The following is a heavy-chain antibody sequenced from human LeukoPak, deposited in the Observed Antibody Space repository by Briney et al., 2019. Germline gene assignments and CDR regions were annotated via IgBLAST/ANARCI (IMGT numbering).Heavy chain of an antibody. V-gene: IGHV3-21*01. CDR2: FSRSSSYI. J-gene: IGHJ4*02. D-gene: IGHD3-10*01. Sequence: RGSFRLYRAASGFTFSSYSMNWVRQAPGKGLGWVSSFSRSSSYIYYADSVKGRFTISRDNAKNSLYLQMNSLRAEDTAVYYCARGEYYYGSGSLSGYFDYWGQGTLVAGSS. CDR3: ARGEYYYGSGSLSGYFDY. CDR1: GFTFSSYS.